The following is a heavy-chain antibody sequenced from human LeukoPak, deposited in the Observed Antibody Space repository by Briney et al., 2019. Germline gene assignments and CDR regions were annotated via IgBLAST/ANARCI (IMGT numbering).Heavy chain of an antibody. Sequence: GASVKVSCKASGDTFTSYYIHWMRQAPGQGFEWLGMITPNIGSTTYAQQFQGRITMTSDKSTSTVYMDLSSLRFEDTAVYFCARTEYHYYYMDVWGKGTTVTVSS. V-gene: IGHV1-46*01. CDR1: GDTFTSYY. CDR3: ARTEYHYYYMDV. CDR2: ITPNIGST. J-gene: IGHJ6*03.